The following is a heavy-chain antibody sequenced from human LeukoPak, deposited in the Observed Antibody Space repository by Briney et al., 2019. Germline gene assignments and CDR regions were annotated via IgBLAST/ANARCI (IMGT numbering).Heavy chain of an antibody. CDR3: ARLGAGDIYFFDY. D-gene: IGHD7-27*01. J-gene: IGHJ4*02. CDR1: GGSISSSSYH. V-gene: IGHV4-39*01. Sequence: SETLSLTCTVSGGSISSSSYHWGWIRQPPGKGLEWIGSIYYSGSTYYNPSLKSRVTISVDTSKNQFSLKLSSVTAADTAVYYCARLGAGDIYFFDYWGQGTLVTVSS. CDR2: IYYSGST.